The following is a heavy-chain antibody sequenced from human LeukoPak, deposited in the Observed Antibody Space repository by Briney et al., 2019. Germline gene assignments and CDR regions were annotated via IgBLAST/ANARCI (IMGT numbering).Heavy chain of an antibody. J-gene: IGHJ4*02. V-gene: IGHV4-31*03. CDR1: GGSISTGGYY. CDR3: ARTAGWSYGFDY. CDR2: IYNSGTT. Sequence: SETLPLTCTVSGGSISTGGYYWTWIRQHPGKGLEWIGYIYNSGTTYYNPSLESRVTISGDTSKNQFSLKLNSVTAADTAVYYCARTAGWSYGFDYWGQGTLVTVSS. D-gene: IGHD5-18*01.